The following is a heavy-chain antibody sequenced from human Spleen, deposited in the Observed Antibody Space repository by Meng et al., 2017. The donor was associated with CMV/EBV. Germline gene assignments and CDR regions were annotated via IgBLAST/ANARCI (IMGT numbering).Heavy chain of an antibody. D-gene: IGHD6-6*01. J-gene: IGHJ4*01. CDR1: GFSFTRAG. CDR3: AKEGSVGSVAAQ. Sequence: GESLKISCAASGFSFTRAGMHWVRQAPGRGLEWVTFISFDGTIEYYEDSVKGRFTISRDNSRNTLYLQMNSLRVEDTAVYYCAKEGSVGSVAAQWGHGTLVTVSS. CDR2: ISFDGTIE. V-gene: IGHV3-30*02.